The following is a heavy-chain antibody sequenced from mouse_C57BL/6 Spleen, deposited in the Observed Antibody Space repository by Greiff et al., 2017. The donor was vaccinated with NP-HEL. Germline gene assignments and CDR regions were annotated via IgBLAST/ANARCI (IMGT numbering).Heavy chain of an antibody. Sequence: QVQLQQPGTELVKPGASVKLSCKASGYTFTSYWLHWVTQRPGQGLEWIGMIHPNSGSTNYNEKFKSKATLTVDKSSSPAYMQLSSLTSEDSAVYYCATPYYYGNSFAYWGQGTLVTVSA. D-gene: IGHD2-1*01. V-gene: IGHV1-64*01. CDR1: GYTFTSYW. CDR2: IHPNSGST. CDR3: ATPYYYGNSFAY. J-gene: IGHJ3*01.